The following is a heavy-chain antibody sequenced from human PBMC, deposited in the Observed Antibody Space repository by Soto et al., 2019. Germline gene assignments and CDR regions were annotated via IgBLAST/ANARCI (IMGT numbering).Heavy chain of an antibody. J-gene: IGHJ3*01. D-gene: IGHD6-13*01. CDR3: AKARSNFESDAFEV. Sequence: DVQLLESGGGLVQPGGSLRLSCAASGFSFSTNAMSWVRQAPGKGLEWVSAISGRSDNIYYADAVKGRFSVFKDYSSTTLHLQMNSLRDEDTAIYYCAKARSNFESDAFEVWGQGTLVTVS. V-gene: IGHV3-23*01. CDR1: GFSFSTNA. CDR2: ISGRSDNI.